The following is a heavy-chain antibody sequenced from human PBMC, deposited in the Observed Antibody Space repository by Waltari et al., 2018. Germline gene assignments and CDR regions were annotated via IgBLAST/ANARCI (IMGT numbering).Heavy chain of an antibody. CDR2: NRAANGHT. Sequence: QVQLVQSGTEVKKPGATVKVACSASGYNLGYFGISWVRQAPGQGLAWMGWNRAANGHTNHAQKVLGRLIMTKDTSTTTVYMALNYLTPYDTAVYYCARERHTIMQVGYLLALDPWGQGALVTVSS. J-gene: IGHJ5*02. CDR1: GYNLGYFG. CDR3: ARERHTIMQVGYLLALDP. D-gene: IGHD2-21*01. V-gene: IGHV1-18*01.